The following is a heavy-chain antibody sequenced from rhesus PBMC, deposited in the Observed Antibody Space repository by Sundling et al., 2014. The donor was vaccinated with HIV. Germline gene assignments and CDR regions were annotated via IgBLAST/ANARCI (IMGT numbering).Heavy chain of an antibody. Sequence: QVQLQESGPRLVKPSETLSLTCSVSGASISSYWWAWIRQPPGKGLEWIGEINGNSGNSTYNPSLKSRVSVSRDTSKNQFSLTLSSVTAADTAVYYCATYPSLSTSNYFDYWGQGLLVTVSS. V-gene: IGHV4-80*01. CDR3: ATYPSLSTSNYFDY. D-gene: IGHD2-2*01. J-gene: IGHJ4*01. CDR1: GASISSYW. CDR2: INGNSGNS.